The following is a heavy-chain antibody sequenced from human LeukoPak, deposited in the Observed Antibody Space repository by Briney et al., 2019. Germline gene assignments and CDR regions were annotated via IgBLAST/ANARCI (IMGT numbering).Heavy chain of an antibody. Sequence: PSETLSLTCTVSGGSISSSSYYWGWIRQPPGKGLEWIGSIYYSGSTYYNPSLKSRVTISVDTSKNQFSLKLSSVTAADTAVYYCARHPEWLRSLHAFDIWGQGTMVTVSS. CDR2: IYYSGST. V-gene: IGHV4-39*01. J-gene: IGHJ3*02. CDR3: ARHPEWLRSLHAFDI. CDR1: GGSISSSSYY. D-gene: IGHD5-12*01.